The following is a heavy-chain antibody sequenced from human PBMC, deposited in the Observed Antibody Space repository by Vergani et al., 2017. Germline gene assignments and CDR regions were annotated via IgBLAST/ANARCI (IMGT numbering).Heavy chain of an antibody. CDR2: ISHSGST. V-gene: IGHV4-4*03. Sequence: QVQLQESGPGLVKPPGTLSLTCAVSGDSFRSNKWWTWVRQSPGKTLEWIGEISHSGSTNYNPSLKGRVTLSLDTSKNPFSLWLSSVTAADTAVYYCARDPKSNCNGGSCFSVWGAFDIWGRGTTVTVSS. D-gene: IGHD2-15*01. CDR3: ARDPKSNCNGGSCFSVWGAFDI. J-gene: IGHJ3*02. CDR1: GDSFRSNKW.